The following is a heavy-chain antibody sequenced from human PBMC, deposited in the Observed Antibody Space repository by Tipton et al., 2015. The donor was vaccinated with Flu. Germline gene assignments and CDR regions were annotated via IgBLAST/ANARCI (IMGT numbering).Heavy chain of an antibody. Sequence: TLSLTCTVSGGSISSNYWSWIRQPPGRGLEWIGYIHYTGSTNYNPSLKSRLTISVNTSKNQFSLRLTSVTAADTAVYYCARGGAFFDYWGQGALVTVSS. CDR3: ARGGAFFDY. D-gene: IGHD1-26*01. J-gene: IGHJ4*02. CDR1: GGSISSNY. V-gene: IGHV4-59*01. CDR2: IHYTGST.